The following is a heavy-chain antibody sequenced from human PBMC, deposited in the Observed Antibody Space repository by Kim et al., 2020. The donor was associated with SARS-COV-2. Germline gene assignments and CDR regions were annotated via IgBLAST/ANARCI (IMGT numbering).Heavy chain of an antibody. Sequence: GGSLRLSCAASGFTFSSYSMNWVRQAPGKGLEWVSSISSSSRYIYYADSVEGRFTISRDNAKNSLFLQMNSLRAEDTAMYYCARGGYSYGYFDP. J-gene: IGHJ5*02. CDR1: GFTFSSYS. CDR3: ARGGYSYGYFDP. D-gene: IGHD5-18*01. CDR2: ISSSSRYI. V-gene: IGHV3-21*01.